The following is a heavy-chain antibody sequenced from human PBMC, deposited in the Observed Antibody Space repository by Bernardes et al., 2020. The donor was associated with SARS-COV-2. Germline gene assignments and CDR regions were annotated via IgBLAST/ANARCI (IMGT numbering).Heavy chain of an antibody. CDR2: ISGSGGST. CDR1: GFTFNMYA. Sequence: GGSLRLSCAASGFTFNMYAMTWVRQAPGKGLEWVSGISGSGGSTYYADSVKGRFTISRDNSKNTLFLQMNSLRAEDTAVYYCAKCVVGYYAVDPWGQGTLVTVSS. CDR3: AKCVVGYYAVDP. V-gene: IGHV3-23*01. J-gene: IGHJ5*02. D-gene: IGHD2-8*02.